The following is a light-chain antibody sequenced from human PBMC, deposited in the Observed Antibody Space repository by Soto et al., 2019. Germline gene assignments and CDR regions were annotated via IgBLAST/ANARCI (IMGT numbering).Light chain of an antibody. CDR2: AAS. J-gene: IGKJ4*01. CDR3: QQRFNTPPT. V-gene: IGKV4-1*01. CDR1: QSGLYSSNNKNY. Sequence: DIVLTQSSDSLAVSLGERGTINCQSSQSGLYSSNNKNYLAWYQQKPGTAPNLLIYAASSLQSGVPSRFSGSGSGTDGTLTISNLQPEEWVTDFCQQRFNTPPTVGGGTKVDIK.